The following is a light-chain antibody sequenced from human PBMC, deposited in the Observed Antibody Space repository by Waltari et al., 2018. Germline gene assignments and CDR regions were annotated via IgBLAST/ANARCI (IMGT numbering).Light chain of an antibody. Sequence: DIVITQSPDSLAVSLGERATVNGKSSQSVLYSSNNKNFLAWYQQKPGQPPKLLIYWASTRESGVPDRFSGSGSGTDFTLTITSLQAEDVAVYYCQQYYSSPWAFGKGTKVEIK. CDR3: QQYYSSPWA. J-gene: IGKJ1*01. CDR2: WAS. V-gene: IGKV4-1*01. CDR1: QSVLYSSNNKNF.